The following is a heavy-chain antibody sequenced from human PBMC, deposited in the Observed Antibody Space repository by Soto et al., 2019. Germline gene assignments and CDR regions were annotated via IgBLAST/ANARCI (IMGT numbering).Heavy chain of an antibody. CDR1: GASITSSY. J-gene: IGHJ4*02. CDR3: ARGGNRYSNVASGVGGFDY. CDR2: VYHTGAT. Sequence: SETLSLTCTVSGASITSSYWSWIRQSPGKGLEWIAYVYHTGATNYNPSLKSRVTISLDTSKSQFSLNLTSLSTADTAVYFCARGGNRYSNVASGVGGFDYWGQGSLVTVSS. V-gene: IGHV4-59*01. D-gene: IGHD5-12*01.